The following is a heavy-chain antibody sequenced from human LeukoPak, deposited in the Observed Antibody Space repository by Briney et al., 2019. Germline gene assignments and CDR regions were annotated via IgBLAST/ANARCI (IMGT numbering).Heavy chain of an antibody. CDR1: GGTFSSYA. J-gene: IGHJ4*03. D-gene: IGHD3-3*01. CDR3: ARAGSYYDFWSGFAFDY. CDR2: IIPILGIA. V-gene: IGHV1-69*04. Sequence: SVKVSCKASGGTFSSYAISWVRQAPGQGLEWMGRIIPILGIANYAQKFQGRVTITADKSTSTAYMELSSLRSEDTAVYYCARAGSYYDFWSGFAFDYWGQGTTVTVSS.